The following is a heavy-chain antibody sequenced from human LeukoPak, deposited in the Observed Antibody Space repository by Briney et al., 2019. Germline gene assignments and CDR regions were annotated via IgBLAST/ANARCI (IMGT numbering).Heavy chain of an antibody. D-gene: IGHD2-2*01. CDR1: GFTFSSYG. CDR3: AREVVVPAASIDY. CDR2: ISSDGTNE. J-gene: IGHJ4*02. V-gene: IGHV3-30*03. Sequence: GGSLRLSCAASGFTFSSYGMHWVRQAPGKGLEWVAVISSDGTNEFCADPVKGRFTISRDNSKNTLYLQMNSLRAEDTAVYYCAREVVVPAASIDYWGQGTLVTVSS.